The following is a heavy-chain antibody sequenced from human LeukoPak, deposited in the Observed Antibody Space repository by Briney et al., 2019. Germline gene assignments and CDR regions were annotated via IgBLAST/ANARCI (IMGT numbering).Heavy chain of an antibody. D-gene: IGHD3-3*01. CDR2: VHLGGRT. CDR1: GGSITTTNW. J-gene: IGHJ4*02. V-gene: IGHV4-4*02. Sequence: SETLSLTCGVSGGSITTTNWWTWVRQPPGKGLEWIGEVHLGGRTNYNPSLESRLTISVDLSENHISLRLTSVTAADTAVYYCAREGGFYRPLDYSGQGTLVTVSS. CDR3: AREGGFYRPLDY.